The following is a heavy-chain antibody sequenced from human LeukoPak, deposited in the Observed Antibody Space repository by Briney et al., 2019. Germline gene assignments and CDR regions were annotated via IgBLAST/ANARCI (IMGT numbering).Heavy chain of an antibody. CDR1: GFTFSSYG. J-gene: IGHJ4*02. CDR2: IRYDGSNK. Sequence: GGSLRLSCAASGFTFSSYGMHWVRQAPGKGLEWVAVIRYDGSNKYYASSVKGRFTISRDNPKNTLYLQMNSLRAEDTAVYYCAREFDDYGDYVSGYWGQGTLVTVSS. CDR3: AREFDDYGDYVSGY. V-gene: IGHV3-33*01. D-gene: IGHD4-17*01.